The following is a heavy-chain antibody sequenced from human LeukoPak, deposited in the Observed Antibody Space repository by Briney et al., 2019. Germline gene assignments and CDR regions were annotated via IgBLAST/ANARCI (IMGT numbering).Heavy chain of an antibody. CDR1: GFTFSSYS. CDR3: ARDGGTYHRYFDY. CDR2: ISNSGSTI. J-gene: IGHJ4*02. V-gene: IGHV3-48*04. D-gene: IGHD3-16*02. Sequence: SGGSLRLSCAASGFTFSSYSVNWVRQAPGKGLEWVSYISNSGSTIYYADSVKGRFTISRDNAKNSLYLQMNSLRAEDTAVYYCARDGGTYHRYFDYWGQGTLVTVTS.